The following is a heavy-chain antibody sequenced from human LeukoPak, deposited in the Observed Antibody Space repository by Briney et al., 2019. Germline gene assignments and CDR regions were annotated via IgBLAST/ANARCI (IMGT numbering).Heavy chain of an antibody. V-gene: IGHV4-4*07. CDR1: GGSVNSYY. Sequence: SETLSLTCTVSGGSVNSYYLSRIRQPAGKTLEWIGRIYDGGSTNYNPSLKSRVTMSVDTSKNQISLKLKSVTAADTAVYYCARDSGTSGEVKFDPWGQGALVTVSS. J-gene: IGHJ5*02. CDR2: IYDGGST. D-gene: IGHD3-10*01. CDR3: ARDSGTSGEVKFDP.